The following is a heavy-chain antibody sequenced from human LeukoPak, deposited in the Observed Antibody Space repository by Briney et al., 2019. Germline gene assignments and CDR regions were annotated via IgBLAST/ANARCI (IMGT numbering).Heavy chain of an antibody. CDR3: ARGNSFSSGWSPSYYYYGMDV. CDR1: GYTFTSYY. CDR2: INPSGGST. J-gene: IGHJ6*04. V-gene: IGHV1-46*01. Sequence: ASVKVSCKASGYTFTSYYMHWVRQAPGQGLEWMGIINPSGGSTSYAQKFQSRVTITRDTSTSTVYMELSSLRSEDTAVYYCARGNSFSSGWSPSYYYYGMDVWGKGTTVTVSS. D-gene: IGHD6-19*01.